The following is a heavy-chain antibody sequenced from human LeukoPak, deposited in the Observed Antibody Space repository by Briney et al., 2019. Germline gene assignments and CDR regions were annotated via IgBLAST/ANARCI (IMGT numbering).Heavy chain of an antibody. CDR2: VYYTGST. Sequence: PSETLSLTCTVSGGSISTYYWNWIRQPPGKGLEWIGYVYYTGSTNYNPSLKSRVTISADTSKNQFSLKLSSVTAADTAVYYCARRVVVTGIILYAFDIWGQGTMVTVSS. CDR1: GGSISTYY. D-gene: IGHD2-21*02. J-gene: IGHJ3*02. CDR3: ARRVVVTGIILYAFDI. V-gene: IGHV4-59*08.